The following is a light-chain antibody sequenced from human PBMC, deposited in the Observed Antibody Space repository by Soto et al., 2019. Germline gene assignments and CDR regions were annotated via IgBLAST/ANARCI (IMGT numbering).Light chain of an antibody. CDR1: QGISSA. J-gene: IGKJ2*01. CDR3: QQFNSYPEYT. Sequence: AIQLTQSTSSLSASVGDRVTITCRASQGISSALAWYQQKPGKAPKLLIYDASSLESGVPSRFSGSGSGTDFTLTISSLQPEDFATYYCQQFNSYPEYTFGQGTKLEIK. CDR2: DAS. V-gene: IGKV1-13*02.